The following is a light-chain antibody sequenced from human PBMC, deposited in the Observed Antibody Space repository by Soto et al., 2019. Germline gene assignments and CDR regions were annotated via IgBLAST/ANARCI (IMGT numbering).Light chain of an antibody. CDR2: VAS. Sequence: IVLTQSPGTLSLSPGERATLSCRASQSVSSNYLAGYQQKPGQAPRLLIYVASSRATGIPDRFSGSGSGTDFTLTISRLEPEDFAVYYCQQYGRSPGLFTFGPGTKVDIK. J-gene: IGKJ3*01. CDR1: QSVSSNY. CDR3: QQYGRSPGLFT. V-gene: IGKV3-20*01.